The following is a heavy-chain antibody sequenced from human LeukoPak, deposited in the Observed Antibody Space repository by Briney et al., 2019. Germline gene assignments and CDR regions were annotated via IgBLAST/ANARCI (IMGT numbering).Heavy chain of an antibody. D-gene: IGHD4-23*01. CDR2: ISYDGSNK. J-gene: IGHJ4*02. Sequence: GGSLRLSCAASGFTFSSYGMHWVRQAPGKGLEWVAVISYDGSNKYYADSVKGRFTISRDNSKNTLYLQMNSLRAEDMAVYYCAKDYYGGNPDYWGQGTLVTVSS. CDR1: GFTFSSYG. V-gene: IGHV3-30*18. CDR3: AKDYYGGNPDY.